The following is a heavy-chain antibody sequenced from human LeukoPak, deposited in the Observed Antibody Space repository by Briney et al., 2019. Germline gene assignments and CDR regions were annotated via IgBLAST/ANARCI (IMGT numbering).Heavy chain of an antibody. CDR1: GYTFTSYG. D-gene: IGHD6-19*01. Sequence: ASVKVSCKASGYTFTSYGINWVRQAPGQGLEWMGWISGHNGHTDYVQKMQGRVTMTTDTSTNTAYMELRNLTSDDTAVYYCARGPGIAVAGVFDYWGQGSLVTVSS. CDR3: ARGPGIAVAGVFDY. V-gene: IGHV1-18*04. CDR2: ISGHNGHT. J-gene: IGHJ4*02.